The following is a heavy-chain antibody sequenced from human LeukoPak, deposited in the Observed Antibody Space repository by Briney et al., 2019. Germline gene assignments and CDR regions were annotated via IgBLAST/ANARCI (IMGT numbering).Heavy chain of an antibody. CDR2: INHSGSS. CDR3: ARKRYSSGWYPIPKTHQNPRTGNPFDY. V-gene: IGHV4-34*01. Sequence: SEALSLPCSVDGGSFSGYYWSWIRQHPGKGLEWIGEINHSGSSNYNPSLNRRLTMSVDPSKIQFSLKLSSVTAAATAVYYCARKRYSSGWYPIPKTHQNPRTGNPFDYWGQGTLVTVSS. J-gene: IGHJ4*02. CDR1: GGSFSGYY. D-gene: IGHD6-19*01.